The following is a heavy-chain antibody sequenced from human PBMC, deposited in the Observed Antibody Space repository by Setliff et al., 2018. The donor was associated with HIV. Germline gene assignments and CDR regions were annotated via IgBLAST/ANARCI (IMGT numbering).Heavy chain of an antibody. J-gene: IGHJ2*01. CDR2: ISTYNGNT. V-gene: IGHV1-18*01. CDR1: GYTFTTYG. CDR3: ARGSRGDYGDYGAFIRYFDL. Sequence: ASVKVSCKASGYTFTTYGITWVRQAPGQGLEWMGWISTYNGNTNYAQKFQGRVTTTTVTSTSTAYMELRSLRSDDTAVYYCARGSRGDYGDYGAFIRYFDLWGRGTLVTVSS. D-gene: IGHD4-17*01.